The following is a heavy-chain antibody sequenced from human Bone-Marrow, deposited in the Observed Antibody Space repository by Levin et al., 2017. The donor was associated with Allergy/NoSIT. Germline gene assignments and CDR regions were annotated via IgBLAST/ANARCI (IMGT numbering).Heavy chain of an antibody. D-gene: IGHD2-2*01. CDR1: GFTFSSYS. V-gene: IGHV3-48*04. Sequence: GESLKISCAASGFTFSSYSMNWVRQAPGKGLEWVSYISSSSSTIYYADSVKGRFTISRDNAKNSLYLQMNSLRAEDTAVYYCARDGGSSQLIYYYYGMDVWGQGTTVTVSS. CDR3: ARDGGSSQLIYYYYGMDV. J-gene: IGHJ6*02. CDR2: ISSSSSTI.